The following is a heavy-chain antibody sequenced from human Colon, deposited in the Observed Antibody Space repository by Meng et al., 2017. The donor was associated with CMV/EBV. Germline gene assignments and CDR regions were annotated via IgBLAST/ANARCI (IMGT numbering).Heavy chain of an antibody. CDR3: ASTPVQFVYAIPFDI. V-gene: IGHV1-18*01. CDR2: ISAYNGNT. D-gene: IGHD2-8*01. CDR1: GYTFTSYG. Sequence: ASVKVSCKASGYTFTSYGISWVRQAPGQGLEWMGWISAYNGNTNYAQKLQGRVTMTTDTSTSTAYMELRSLRSDDTAVYYCASTPVQFVYAIPFDIWGQGTMVTVSS. J-gene: IGHJ3*02.